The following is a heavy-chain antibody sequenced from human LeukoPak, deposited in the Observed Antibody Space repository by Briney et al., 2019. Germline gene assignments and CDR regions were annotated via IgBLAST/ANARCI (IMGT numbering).Heavy chain of an antibody. CDR2: ISYDGSNK. CDR1: GFTFSSYG. J-gene: IGHJ4*02. Sequence: GRSLRLSCAASGFTFSSYGIHWVRQAPGKGLEWVAVISYDGSNKYYADSVEGRFTISRDNSKNTLYLQMNSLRAEDTAVYYCARDYSSSLYYFDYWGQGTLVTVSS. D-gene: IGHD6-6*01. V-gene: IGHV3-33*01. CDR3: ARDYSSSLYYFDY.